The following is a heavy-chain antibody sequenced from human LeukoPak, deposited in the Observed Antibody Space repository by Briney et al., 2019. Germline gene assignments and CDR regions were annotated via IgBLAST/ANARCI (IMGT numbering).Heavy chain of an antibody. J-gene: IGHJ5*02. Sequence: SGTLSLTCTVSGGSISSSSYYWGWIRQPPGKGLEWIGSIYYSGSTYYNPSLKSRVTISVDTSKNQFSLKLSSVTAADTAVYYCARESSIVGGTWGQGTLVTVSS. CDR2: IYYSGST. V-gene: IGHV4-39*02. D-gene: IGHD1-26*01. CDR1: GGSISSSSYY. CDR3: ARESSIVGGT.